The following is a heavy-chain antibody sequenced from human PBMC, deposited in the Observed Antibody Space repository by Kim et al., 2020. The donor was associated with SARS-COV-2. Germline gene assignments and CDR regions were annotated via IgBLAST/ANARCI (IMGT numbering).Heavy chain of an antibody. J-gene: IGHJ4*02. V-gene: IGHV3-74*01. CDR2: NNAGANT. Sequence: NNAGANTYYADSVRGRFTISRDNSKNTVDLQMNRLGGEDTARYYCTTVFEYWSQGPLVTVSS. CDR3: TTVFEY.